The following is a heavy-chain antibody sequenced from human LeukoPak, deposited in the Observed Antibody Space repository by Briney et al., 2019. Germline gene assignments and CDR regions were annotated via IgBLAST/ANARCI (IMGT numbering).Heavy chain of an antibody. CDR3: AWTGANDAFDI. J-gene: IGHJ3*02. CDR2: IYSGGST. V-gene: IGHV3-66*01. CDR1: GFTVSSKY. Sequence: GGSLRLSCAASGFTVSSKYMSWVRQAPGKGLEWVSVIYSGGSTYYTDSVKGRFTVSRDNSKNTLYLQMNSLRAEDTAVYYCAWTGANDAFDIWGQGTLVTVSS. D-gene: IGHD3/OR15-3a*01.